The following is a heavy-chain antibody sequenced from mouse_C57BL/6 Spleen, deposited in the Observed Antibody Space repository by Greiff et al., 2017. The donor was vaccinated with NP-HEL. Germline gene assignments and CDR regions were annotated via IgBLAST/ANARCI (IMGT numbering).Heavy chain of an antibody. J-gene: IGHJ4*01. Sequence: VKLVESGAELVKPGASVKMSCKASGYTFTTYPIEWMKQNHGKSLEWIGNFHPYNDDTKYNEKFKGKATLTVEKASSTVYLELSRLTSDDSAVYCCARGDSYGSSHGDYWGQGTSVTVSS. D-gene: IGHD1-1*01. CDR1: GYTFTTYP. CDR2: FHPYNDDT. CDR3: ARGDSYGSSHGDY. V-gene: IGHV1-47*01.